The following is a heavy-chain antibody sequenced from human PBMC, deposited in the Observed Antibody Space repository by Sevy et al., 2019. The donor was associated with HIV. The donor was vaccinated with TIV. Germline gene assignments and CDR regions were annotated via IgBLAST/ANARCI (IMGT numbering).Heavy chain of an antibody. Sequence: GGSLRLSCAASEFTFSSYWMHWVRQAPGKGLVWVSRINSDGTSTSYADSVKGRFTISRDNAKNTVFLQVNSLRAEDTATYYCARPSRTAPTGAFDSWGQGTLVTVSS. CDR3: ARPSRTAPTGAFDS. V-gene: IGHV3-74*01. CDR1: EFTFSSYW. J-gene: IGHJ4*02. D-gene: IGHD7-27*01. CDR2: INSDGTST.